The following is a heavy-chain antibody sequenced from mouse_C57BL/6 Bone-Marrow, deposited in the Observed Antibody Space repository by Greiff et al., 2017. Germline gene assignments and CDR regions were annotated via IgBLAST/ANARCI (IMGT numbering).Heavy chain of an antibody. Sequence: QVQLQQPGAELVKPGASVKLSCKASGYTFTSYWMHWVKQRPGQGLEWIGMIHPNSGSTNYNEKFKSKATLTVDKSSSTAYMQLSSLTSEDSAVYYCARSRWLLNMDDWGQGTSVTGSS. CDR2: IHPNSGST. CDR1: GYTFTSYW. J-gene: IGHJ4*01. CDR3: ARSRWLLNMDD. D-gene: IGHD2-3*01. V-gene: IGHV1-64*01.